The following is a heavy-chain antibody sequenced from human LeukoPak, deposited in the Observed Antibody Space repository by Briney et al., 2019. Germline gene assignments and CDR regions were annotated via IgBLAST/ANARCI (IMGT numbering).Heavy chain of an antibody. CDR2: IYTSGST. D-gene: IGHD3-9*01. J-gene: IGHJ5*02. CDR3: ARDGYDILTRYHTWFHP. V-gene: IGHV4-4*07. Sequence: SETLSLTCTVSGGSISTYYWSWIRQPAGKGLGWIGRIYTSGSTNYNPSLKSRVTMSVDTSKKQFSLKLSSVTAADTAVYYCARDGYDILTRYHTWFHPWGQGILVTVSS. CDR1: GGSISTYY.